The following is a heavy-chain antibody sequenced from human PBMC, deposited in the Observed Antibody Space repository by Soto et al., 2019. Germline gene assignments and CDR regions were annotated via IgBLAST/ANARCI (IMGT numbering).Heavy chain of an antibody. Sequence: ASVKVSCKASGYTFTSYGISWVRQAPGQGFEWMGWISAYNGNTNYAQKLQGRVTMTTDTSTSTAYMELRSLRSDDTAVYYCASVGCSSTSCYGPFDYWGQGTLVTVSS. CDR3: ASVGCSSTSCYGPFDY. J-gene: IGHJ4*02. CDR1: GYTFTSYG. D-gene: IGHD2-2*01. CDR2: ISAYNGNT. V-gene: IGHV1-18*01.